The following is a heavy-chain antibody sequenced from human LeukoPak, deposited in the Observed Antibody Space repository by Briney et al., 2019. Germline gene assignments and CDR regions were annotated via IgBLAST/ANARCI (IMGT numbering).Heavy chain of an antibody. Sequence: SETLSLTCAVYGGSFSGYYWSWIRQPPGKGLEWIGYIYYSGSANYNPSLKSRVTISVDTSKNQFSLRLSSVTAADTAVYYCARVSGYDWESFHDYWGQGTLVTVSS. CDR3: ARVSGYDWESFHDY. CDR1: GGSFSGYY. CDR2: IYYSGSA. J-gene: IGHJ4*02. V-gene: IGHV4-59*01. D-gene: IGHD5-12*01.